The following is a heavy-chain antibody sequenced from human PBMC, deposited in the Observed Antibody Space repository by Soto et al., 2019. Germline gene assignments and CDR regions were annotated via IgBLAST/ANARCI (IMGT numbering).Heavy chain of an antibody. D-gene: IGHD1-26*01. V-gene: IGHV1-69*06. CDR1: GGTFSSYA. CDR3: ARAMRDHRSTHGHDAFDI. CDR2: IIPIFGTA. Sequence: SVKVSCKASGGTFSSYAISWVRQAPGQGLEWMGGIIPIFGTANYAQKFQGRVTITADTSTSTAYMELRSLGSDDTAVYYCARAMRDHRSTHGHDAFDIWGQGTMVTVSS. J-gene: IGHJ3*02.